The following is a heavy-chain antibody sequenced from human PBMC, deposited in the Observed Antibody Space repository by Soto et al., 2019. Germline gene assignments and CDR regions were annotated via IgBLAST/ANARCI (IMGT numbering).Heavy chain of an antibody. V-gene: IGHV3-33*01. CDR1: GFTFSSYG. J-gene: IGHJ6*02. D-gene: IGHD6-6*01. CDR2: IWYDGSNK. CDR3: ARDLSSYGMDV. Sequence: QVQLVESGGGVVQPGRSLRLSCAASGFTFSSYGMHWVRQAPGKGLEWVAVIWYDGSNKYYADSVKGRFTISRDNSKNTLYLQMNSLRAEDTAVYYCARDLSSYGMDVWGQGPTVTVSS.